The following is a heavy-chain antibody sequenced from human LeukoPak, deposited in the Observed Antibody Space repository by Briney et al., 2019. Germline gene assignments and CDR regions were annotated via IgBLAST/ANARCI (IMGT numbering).Heavy chain of an antibody. Sequence: GGSLRLSCAASGFTFSSYAMSWVRQAPGKGLVWVSGTNTDGSSTMYADSVRGRFTIARDNAKNTLYLQMNSLRAEDTAVYYCYGANAEHWGQGTLVTVSS. J-gene: IGHJ1*01. V-gene: IGHV3-74*03. CDR2: TNTDGSST. D-gene: IGHD4-23*01. CDR1: GFTFSSYA. CDR3: YGANAEH.